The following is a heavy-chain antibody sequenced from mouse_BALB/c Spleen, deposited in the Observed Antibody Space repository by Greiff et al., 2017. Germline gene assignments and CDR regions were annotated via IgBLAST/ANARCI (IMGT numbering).Heavy chain of an antibody. J-gene: IGHJ2*01. CDR2: ISSGSSTI. Sequence: DVHLVESGGGLVQPGGSRKLSCAASGFTFSSFGMHWVRQAPEKGLEWVAYISSGSSTIYYADTVKGRFTISRDNPKNTLFLQMTSLRSEDTAMYYCARFYDGFFDDWGQGTTLTVSS. CDR3: ARFYDGFFDD. D-gene: IGHD2-12*01. CDR1: GFTFSSFG. V-gene: IGHV5-17*02.